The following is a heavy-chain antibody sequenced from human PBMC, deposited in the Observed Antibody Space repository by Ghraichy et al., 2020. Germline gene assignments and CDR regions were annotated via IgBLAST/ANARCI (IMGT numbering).Heavy chain of an antibody. Sequence: GGSLRLSCAASGFTFSSYAMSWVRQAPGKGLEWVSAISGSGGSTYYADSVKGRFTISRDNSKNTLYLQMNSLRAEDTAVYYCAKVTYCSSTSCYTFDYWGQGTLVTVSS. D-gene: IGHD2-2*02. V-gene: IGHV3-23*01. CDR2: ISGSGGST. J-gene: IGHJ4*02. CDR3: AKVTYCSSTSCYTFDY. CDR1: GFTFSSYA.